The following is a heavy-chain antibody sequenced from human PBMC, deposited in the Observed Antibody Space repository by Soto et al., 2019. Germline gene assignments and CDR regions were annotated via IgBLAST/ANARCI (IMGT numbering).Heavy chain of an antibody. D-gene: IGHD5-12*01. J-gene: IGHJ5*02. Sequence: SETLSLTCTVSGGSISSYYWSWIRQPPGKGLEWIGYIYYSGSTNYNPSLKSRVTISVDTSKNQFSLKLSSVTAADTAVYYCACLLGYSGYGGSDPSGQATLLT. CDR2: IYYSGST. CDR1: GGSISSYY. CDR3: ACLLGYSGYGGSDP. V-gene: IGHV4-59*08.